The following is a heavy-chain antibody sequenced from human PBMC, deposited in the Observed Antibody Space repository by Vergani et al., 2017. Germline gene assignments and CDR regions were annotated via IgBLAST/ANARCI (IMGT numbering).Heavy chain of an antibody. V-gene: IGHV4-34*01. D-gene: IGHD2-15*01. J-gene: IGHJ6*02. CDR3: ARGLTVVVVAATRGMDV. CDR1: GGSFSGYY. CDR2: INHSGST. Sequence: QVQLQQWGAGLLKPSETLSLTCAVYGGSFSGYYWSWIRQPPGKGLEWIGEINHSGSTNYNPSLKSRVTISVDTSKNQFSLKLSSVTAADPAVYYCARGLTVVVVAATRGMDVWGQGTTVTVSS.